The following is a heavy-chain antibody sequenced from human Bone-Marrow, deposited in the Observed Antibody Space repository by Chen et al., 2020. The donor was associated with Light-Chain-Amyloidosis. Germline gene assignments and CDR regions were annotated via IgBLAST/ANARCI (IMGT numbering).Heavy chain of an antibody. V-gene: IGHV5-51*01. Sequence: EVQLEQSGPEVKKPGESLKISCKGSGYTFPNYWIGWVRQMPGKGLEWMVVSYPADSDAGYSPSVEGQVTISADKSIATAYLQWRSLEASVTAMYDCARRRDGYNVDYWGQGTLVTVSS. CDR1: GYTFPNYW. J-gene: IGHJ4*02. CDR3: ARRRDGYNVDY. CDR2: SYPADSDA. D-gene: IGHD5-12*01.